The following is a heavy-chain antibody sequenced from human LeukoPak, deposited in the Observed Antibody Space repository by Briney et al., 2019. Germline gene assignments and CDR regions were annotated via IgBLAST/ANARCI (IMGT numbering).Heavy chain of an antibody. CDR2: INPNSGGT. CDR3: ARGGMVRGVLGDC. CDR1: GYTFTGYY. V-gene: IGHV1-2*04. J-gene: IGHJ4*02. D-gene: IGHD3-10*01. Sequence: ASVKVSCKASGYTFTGYYMHWVRQAPGQGLEWMGWINPNSGGTNYAQKFQGWVTMTRDTSISTAYMELSRLRSDDTAVYYCARGGMVRGVLGDCWGQGTLVTVSS.